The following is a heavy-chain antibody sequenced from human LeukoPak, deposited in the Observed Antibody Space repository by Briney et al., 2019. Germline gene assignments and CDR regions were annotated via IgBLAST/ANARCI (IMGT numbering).Heavy chain of an antibody. J-gene: IGHJ3*02. V-gene: IGHV1-69*04. CDR2: IIPILGIA. D-gene: IGHD3-22*01. Sequence: GASVKVSCKASGGTFSSYAISWVRQAPGQGLEWMGRIIPILGIANYAQKFQGRVTITADKSTSTAYMELSSLRSEDTAVYYCARASDRTASVVVVIRPRDAFDIWGQGTMVTVSS. CDR1: GGTFSSYA. CDR3: ARASDRTASVVVVIRPRDAFDI.